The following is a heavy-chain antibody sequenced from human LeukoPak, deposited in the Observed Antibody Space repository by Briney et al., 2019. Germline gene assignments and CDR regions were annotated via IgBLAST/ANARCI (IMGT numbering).Heavy chain of an antibody. CDR2: SKNKANSYIT. Sequence: GGSLRLSCAASGFTFSDHYMDWVRQAPGKGLEWVGRSKNKANSYITQYAAFVQGRFTISRDDSKNSLYLQINSLKTKDTAVYYCARDDSGQGDYWGQGTLVTVSS. CDR3: ARDDSGQGDY. D-gene: IGHD5-12*01. V-gene: IGHV3-72*01. J-gene: IGHJ4*02. CDR1: GFTFSDHY.